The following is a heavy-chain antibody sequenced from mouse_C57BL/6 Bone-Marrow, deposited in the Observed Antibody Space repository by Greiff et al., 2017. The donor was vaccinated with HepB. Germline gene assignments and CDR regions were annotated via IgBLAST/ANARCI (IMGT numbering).Heavy chain of an antibody. CDR3: ANPFTRYFDV. CDR2: ISSGSSTI. J-gene: IGHJ1*03. V-gene: IGHV5-17*01. Sequence: EVQLVESGGGLVKPGGSLKLSCAASGFTFSDYGMHWVRQAPEKGLEWVTYISSGSSTIYYADTVKGRFTISRDNAKNTLFLQMTSLRSEDTAMYYCANPFTRYFDVWGTGTTVTVSS. CDR1: GFTFSDYG.